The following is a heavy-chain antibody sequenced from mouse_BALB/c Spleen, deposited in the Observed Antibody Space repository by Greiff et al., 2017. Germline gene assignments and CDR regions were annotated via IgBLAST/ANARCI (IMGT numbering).Heavy chain of an antibody. Sequence: VQLQQSGAELVNPGASVKLSCTASGFNIKDTYMHWVKQRPEQGLEWIGRIDPANGNTKYDPKFQGKATITADTSSNTAYLQLSSLTSEDTAVYYCAITTVVEGDAMDYWGQGTSVTVSS. V-gene: IGHV14-3*02. D-gene: IGHD1-1*01. CDR1: GFNIKDTY. CDR3: AITTVVEGDAMDY. J-gene: IGHJ4*01. CDR2: IDPANGNT.